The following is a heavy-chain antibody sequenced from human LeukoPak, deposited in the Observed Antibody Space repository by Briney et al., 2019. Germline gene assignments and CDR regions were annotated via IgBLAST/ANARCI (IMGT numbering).Heavy chain of an antibody. V-gene: IGHV1-18*01. CDR1: GYTFTSYG. D-gene: IGHD6-19*01. CDR3: ARDYSSGWPNFDY. Sequence: AASVKVSCKASGYTFTSYGISWVRQAPGQGLEWMGWTSTYNGNTNYAQKVQGRVTMTTDTSTSTAYMELRSLRSDDTAVYYCARDYSSGWPNFDYWGQGTLVTVSS. J-gene: IGHJ4*02. CDR2: TSTYNGNT.